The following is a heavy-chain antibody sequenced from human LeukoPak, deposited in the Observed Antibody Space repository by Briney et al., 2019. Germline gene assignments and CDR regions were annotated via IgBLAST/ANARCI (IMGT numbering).Heavy chain of an antibody. CDR3: AKDGGRQYYYDSSGYYY. CDR1: GGSFSGYY. Sequence: ETLSLTCAVYGGSFSGYYWSWVRQAPGKGLEWVSAISGSGGSTYYADSVKGRFTISRDNSKNTLYLQMNSLRAEDTAVYYCAKDGGRQYYYDSSGYYYWGQGTLVTVSS. CDR2: ISGSGGST. D-gene: IGHD3-22*01. V-gene: IGHV3-23*01. J-gene: IGHJ4*02.